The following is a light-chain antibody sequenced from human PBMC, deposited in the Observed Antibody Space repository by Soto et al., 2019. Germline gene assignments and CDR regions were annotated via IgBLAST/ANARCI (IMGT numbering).Light chain of an antibody. CDR3: QQRSNWLT. V-gene: IGKV3-11*01. J-gene: IGKJ4*01. Sequence: EIVLTQSPATLSLSPGERATLSCRASQSVSSHLAWYQQKPGQAPRLLIYGASNRATGIPARFSGSGSGTAFTLTIGSLKPEDFVVYYCQQRSNWLTFGGGTKVEIK. CDR2: GAS. CDR1: QSVSSH.